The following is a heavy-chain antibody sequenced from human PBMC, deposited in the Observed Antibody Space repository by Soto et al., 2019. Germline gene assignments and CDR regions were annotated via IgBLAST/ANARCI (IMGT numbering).Heavy chain of an antibody. D-gene: IGHD5-18*01. CDR1: GFIFNSYW. V-gene: IGHV3-74*01. J-gene: IGHJ6*02. CDR2: INSDGSST. Sequence: EVQLVESGGGLVQPGRSLRLSCAASGFIFNSYWMHWVRQAPGKGLVWVSRINSDGSSTSYADSVKGRFTISRDNAKNTLYLQMNSLRAEDTAVYYCARVTAMPAYYCMDVWGQGTTVAVSS. CDR3: ARVTAMPAYYCMDV.